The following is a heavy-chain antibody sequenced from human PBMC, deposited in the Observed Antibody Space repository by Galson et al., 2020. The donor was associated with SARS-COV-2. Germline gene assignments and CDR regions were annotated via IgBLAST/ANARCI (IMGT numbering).Heavy chain of an antibody. CDR3: ARATGGYNYGWMEWFDS. V-gene: IGHV4-4*07. Sequence: SETLSLTCAVSNGSISRFFWSWIRQPPAKGLEWIGRIYASGSTNHNPSLKSRVTMSVDTSKNQFPLKLSSVTAEDAAVYYCARATGGYNYGWMEWFDSWGQGTVVTVSS. CDR2: IYASGST. D-gene: IGHD5-18*01. CDR1: NGSISRFF. J-gene: IGHJ5*01.